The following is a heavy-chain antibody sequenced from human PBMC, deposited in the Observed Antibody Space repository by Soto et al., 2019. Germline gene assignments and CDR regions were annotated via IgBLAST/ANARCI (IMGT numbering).Heavy chain of an antibody. CDR3: ATLRITMVRGVPARYYYYGMDV. CDR2: SIPIFGTA. J-gene: IGHJ6*02. Sequence: GASLKVSCKASGGTFSSYAISWVRQAPGQGLEWMGGSIPIFGTANYAQKFQGRGTITADKCTSTAYTELSSLRSEDTAVYYCATLRITMVRGVPARYYYYGMDVWGQGTTVTVSS. CDR1: GGTFSSYA. D-gene: IGHD3-10*01. V-gene: IGHV1-69*06.